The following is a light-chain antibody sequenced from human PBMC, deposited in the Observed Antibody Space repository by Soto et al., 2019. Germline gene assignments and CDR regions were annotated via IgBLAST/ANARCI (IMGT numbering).Light chain of an antibody. Sequence: QSVLTQPASVSGSPGQSITISCTGTSSDVGAYNYVSWYQQHPGKAPKIMIYEVRNRPSGVSDRFSGSKSGNTASLTTSGLLAEDESDYYCSSYTSSSTWVFGGGTKLTVL. CDR1: SSDVGAYNY. V-gene: IGLV2-14*01. CDR3: SSYTSSSTWV. J-gene: IGLJ3*02. CDR2: EVR.